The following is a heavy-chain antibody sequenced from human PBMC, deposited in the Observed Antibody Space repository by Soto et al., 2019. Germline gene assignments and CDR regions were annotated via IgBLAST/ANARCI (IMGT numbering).Heavy chain of an antibody. D-gene: IGHD6-19*01. CDR1: GYTFTSYY. Sequence: QVQLVQSGAEVKKPGASVKVSCKASGYTFTSYYMHWVRQAPGQGLEWMGIINPSGGSTSYAQKFQGRVTMTRDTSTSTVYMELSILRSDDTAVYYCARDHASGWPYWGQGTLVTVSS. J-gene: IGHJ4*02. CDR2: INPSGGST. V-gene: IGHV1-46*01. CDR3: ARDHASGWPY.